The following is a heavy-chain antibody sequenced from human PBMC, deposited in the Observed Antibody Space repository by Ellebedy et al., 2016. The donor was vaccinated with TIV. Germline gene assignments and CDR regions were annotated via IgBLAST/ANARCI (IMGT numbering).Heavy chain of an antibody. CDR1: GFTFDDYT. CDR2: ISWDGGST. V-gene: IGHV3-43*01. Sequence: GESLKISCAASGFTFDDYTMHWVRQAPGKGLEWVSLISWDGGSTYYADSVKGRFTISRDNSKNSLYLQMNSLRTEDTALYYCAKDRGEEGVWFDPWGQGTLVTVSS. D-gene: IGHD3-10*01. J-gene: IGHJ5*02. CDR3: AKDRGEEGVWFDP.